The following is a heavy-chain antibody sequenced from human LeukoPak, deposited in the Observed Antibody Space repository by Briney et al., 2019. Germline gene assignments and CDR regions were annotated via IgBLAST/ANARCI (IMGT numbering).Heavy chain of an antibody. Sequence: GGSLRLSCAASGFTFDDYGMSWVRQAPGKGLEWASGIDWNGGSTGYADSVKGRFTISRDNAKNSLYLQVNSLRAEDTALYYCARVGYCSGGSCYSGWEFDYWGQGTLVTVSS. CDR3: ARVGYCSGGSCYSGWEFDY. CDR1: GFTFDDYG. CDR2: IDWNGGST. V-gene: IGHV3-20*04. D-gene: IGHD2-15*01. J-gene: IGHJ4*02.